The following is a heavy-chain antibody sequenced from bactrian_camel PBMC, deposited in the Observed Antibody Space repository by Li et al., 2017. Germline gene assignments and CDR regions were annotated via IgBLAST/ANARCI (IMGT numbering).Heavy chain of an antibody. D-gene: IGHD6*01. Sequence: HVQLVESGGGSVETGGSLKLSCVTSGYIAGHTCMGWFRQRPGEEREGLATIYRGDSDPPRYADSVKGRFTISRDNAKNMVYLQMSSLKPEDTATYYCAADFRWIRAGGGSPRPFNEANFNSWGQGTQVTVS. J-gene: IGHJ6*01. CDR2: IYRGDSDPP. CDR3: AADFRWIRAGGGSPRPFNEANFNS. CDR1: GYIAGHTC. V-gene: IGHV3S53*01.